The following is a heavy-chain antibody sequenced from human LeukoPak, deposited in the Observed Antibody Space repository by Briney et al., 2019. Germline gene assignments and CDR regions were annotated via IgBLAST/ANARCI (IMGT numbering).Heavy chain of an antibody. CDR2: ISSSGSTI. V-gene: IGHV3-48*03. CDR1: GFTFSSYE. D-gene: IGHD3-10*01. CDR3: ASTPTYYYGSGSPPIDY. J-gene: IGHJ4*02. Sequence: GGSLRLSCAASGFTFSSYEMNWVRQAPGKGLEWVSYISSSGSTIYYADSVKGRFTISRDNAKNSLYLQMNSLRAEDTAVYYCASTPTYYYGSGSPPIDYWGRGTLVTVSS.